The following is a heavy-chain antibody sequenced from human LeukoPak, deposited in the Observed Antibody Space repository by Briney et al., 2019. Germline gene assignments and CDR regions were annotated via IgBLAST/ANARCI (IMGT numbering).Heavy chain of an antibody. CDR1: GYSISSGYY. CDR3: ARDRMTTVTTALGYYYYYYMDV. CDR2: IYHGGST. Sequence: SETLSLTCTVSGYSISSGYYWGWIRQPPGKGLEWIGSIYHGGSTYYNPSLKSRVTISVDTSKNQFSLKLSSVTAADTAVYYCARDRMTTVTTALGYYYYYYMDVWGKGTTVTISS. D-gene: IGHD4-17*01. J-gene: IGHJ6*03. V-gene: IGHV4-38-2*02.